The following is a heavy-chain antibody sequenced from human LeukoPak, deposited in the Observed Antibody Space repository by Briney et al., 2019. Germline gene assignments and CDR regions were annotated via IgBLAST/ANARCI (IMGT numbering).Heavy chain of an antibody. CDR1: GFTFSSYA. CDR2: ISSNGGST. CDR3: ARDQEPYSSGWYDY. J-gene: IGHJ4*02. V-gene: IGHV3-64*01. Sequence: GGSLRLSCAASGFTFSSYAMHWVRQAPGKGLEYVSAISSNGGSTYYANSVKGRFTISRDNSKNTLYLQMGSLRAEDMAVYYCARDQEPYSSGWYDYWGQGTLVTVSS. D-gene: IGHD6-19*01.